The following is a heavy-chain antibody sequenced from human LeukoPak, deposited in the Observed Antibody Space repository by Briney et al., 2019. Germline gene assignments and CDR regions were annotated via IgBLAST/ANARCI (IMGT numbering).Heavy chain of an antibody. Sequence: KPGGSLRLSCAASGFTFSSYSMNWVRQAPGKGLEWVSSISSSSSYIYYADSVKGRFTISRDNAKNSLYLQMNSLSAEDMALYYCAKDKGANYYDSSGAFDIWGQGTMVTVSS. CDR2: ISSSSSYI. V-gene: IGHV3-21*04. CDR3: AKDKGANYYDSSGAFDI. CDR1: GFTFSSYS. J-gene: IGHJ3*02. D-gene: IGHD3-22*01.